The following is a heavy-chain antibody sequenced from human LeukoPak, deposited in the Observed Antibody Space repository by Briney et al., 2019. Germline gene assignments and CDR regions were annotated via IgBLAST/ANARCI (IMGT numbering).Heavy chain of an antibody. V-gene: IGHV3-23*01. CDR2: FSDSGGST. CDR1: GFIFSSYA. Sequence: GGSLRLTCPASGFIFSSYAMSWVRQAPGKGLEGVSAFSDSGGSTYYADSLKGGFTISRDKPKNTLYLQMNSQRAEDTAVCYCASGRGYSFVYVWGQGTMVSVSS. D-gene: IGHD5-18*01. J-gene: IGHJ3*01. CDR3: ASGRGYSFVYV.